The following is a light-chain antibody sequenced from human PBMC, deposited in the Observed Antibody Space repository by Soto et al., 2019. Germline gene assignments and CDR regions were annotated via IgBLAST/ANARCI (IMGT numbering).Light chain of an antibody. Sequence: QSVLTQPPSASGTPGQRVTISCSGTSSNIGSNTVNWYQQLPGTAPKLLIYSNNHRPSGISDRFSGSKSGTSASLAISGLQSEDEADYYCAAWDDSLNGPAFGGGTQLTVL. J-gene: IGLJ7*01. CDR2: SNN. CDR3: AAWDDSLNGPA. CDR1: SSNIGSNT. V-gene: IGLV1-44*01.